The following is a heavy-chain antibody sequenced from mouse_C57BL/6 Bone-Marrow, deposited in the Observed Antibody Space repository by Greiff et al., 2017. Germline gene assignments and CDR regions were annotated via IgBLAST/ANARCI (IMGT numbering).Heavy chain of an antibody. CDR2: IDPETGGT. D-gene: IGHD2-13*01. Sequence: QVQLKESGAELVRPGASVTLSCKASGYTFTDYEMHWVKQTPVHGLEWIGAIDPETGGTAYNQKFKGKAILTADKSSSTAYMELRGLTSEDSAVYYCNGERMDYWGQGTSVTVSS. CDR1: GYTFTDYE. CDR3: NGERMDY. J-gene: IGHJ4*01. V-gene: IGHV1-15*01.